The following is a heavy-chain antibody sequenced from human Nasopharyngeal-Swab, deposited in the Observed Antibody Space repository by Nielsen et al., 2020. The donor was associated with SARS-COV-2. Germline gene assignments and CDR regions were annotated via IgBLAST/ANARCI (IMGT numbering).Heavy chain of an antibody. CDR2: IYTSGST. D-gene: IGHD3-16*02. V-gene: IGHV4-4*07. CDR1: GGSISSYY. Sequence: SETLSLTCTVSGGSISSYYWSWIRQPAGKGLEWIGRIYTSGSTNYNPSLKSRVTMSVDTSKNRFSLKLSSVTAADTAVYYCAREPDYVWGSYRLDYWGQGTLVTVSS. CDR3: AREPDYVWGSYRLDY. J-gene: IGHJ4*02.